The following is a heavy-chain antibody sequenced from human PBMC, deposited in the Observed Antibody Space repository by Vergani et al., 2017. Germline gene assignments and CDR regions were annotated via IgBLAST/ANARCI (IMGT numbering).Heavy chain of an antibody. CDR1: GFTFSSYA. V-gene: IGHV3-23*01. Sequence: EVQLLESGGGLVQPGGSLRLSCAASGFTFSSYAMNWVRQAPGKGLEWVSVISAGGGSTYYADSVKGRFTISRDNSKNTLYLQMNSLQTEDTAVYYCVRARVCGGGRCTPNMDVWGKGP. CDR2: ISAGGGST. J-gene: IGHJ6*03. D-gene: IGHD2-15*01. CDR3: VRARVCGGGRCTPNMDV.